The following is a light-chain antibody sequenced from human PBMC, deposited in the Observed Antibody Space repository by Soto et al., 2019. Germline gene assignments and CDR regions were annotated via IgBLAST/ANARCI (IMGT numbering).Light chain of an antibody. CDR3: QQYDNWPWT. J-gene: IGKJ1*01. CDR2: GAF. V-gene: IGKV3-15*01. Sequence: EIVVTQSPATLSVSPGGRATLSCRASQSISGTLAWYQQKPGQAPRLLIYGAFTRATGFPARFSGSGSGTDFTLTITSLQSEDFAVYYCQQYDNWPWTFGQGTKVDIK. CDR1: QSISGT.